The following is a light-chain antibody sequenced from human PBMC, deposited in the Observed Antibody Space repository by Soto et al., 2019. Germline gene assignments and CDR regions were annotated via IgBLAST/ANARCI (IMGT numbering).Light chain of an antibody. Sequence: DIQLTQSPCSLSASVGDRGTSTCRVRQGITNDLNWYRQKEGKSGVPSRFSGSGSGTDFTLIFSSLQPQDVETYYCQRTNNAPPVTFGPGTKVDIK. CDR1: QGITND. CDR3: QRTNNAPPVT. J-gene: IGKJ3*01. V-gene: IGKV1-27*01.